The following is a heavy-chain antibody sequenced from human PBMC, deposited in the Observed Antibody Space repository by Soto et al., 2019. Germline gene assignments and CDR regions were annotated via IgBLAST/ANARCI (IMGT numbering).Heavy chain of an antibody. D-gene: IGHD6-13*01. CDR3: ARGFSAGKGSPPDF. V-gene: IGHV3-11*01. J-gene: IGHJ4*02. CDR2: ISSSGTCI. CDR1: RCTCSDYY. Sequence: GPLRPSCTASRCTCSDYYMIWIRQAPGKGLEWVSYISSSGTCIYYGDSVKGRFTISRDNSKNTLYLQMSSLRAEDTDVYYCARGFSAGKGSPPDFWGQGSLVTVSS.